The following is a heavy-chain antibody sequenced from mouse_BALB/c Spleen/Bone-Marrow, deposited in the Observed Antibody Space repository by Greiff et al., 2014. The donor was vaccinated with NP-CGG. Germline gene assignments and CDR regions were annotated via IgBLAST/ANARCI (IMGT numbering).Heavy chain of an antibody. D-gene: IGHD1-1*01. CDR2: IDPSDSYT. J-gene: IGHJ2*02. V-gene: IGHV1-69*02. Sequence: VQLQQSGAEVVKPGASVKVSCKASGYTFTNYWMQWVKQRPGQGLEWIGEIDPSDSYTNYNQDFKGKATLTVDKSSSTAYMQLSSLTSEDSAVYYCARGRTTVGSDYWGQGTSLTVSS. CDR1: GYTFTNYW. CDR3: ARGRTTVGSDY.